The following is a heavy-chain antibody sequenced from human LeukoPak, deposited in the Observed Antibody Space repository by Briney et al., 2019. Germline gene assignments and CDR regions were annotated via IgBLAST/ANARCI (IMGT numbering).Heavy chain of an antibody. Sequence: TGGSLRLSCAASGFTFSSYAMSWVRQAPGKGLEWVSAISGSGGSTYYADSVKGRFTISRDNSKNTLYLQMNSLRAEDTAVYYCAKGLGYCSGGSCYGGDYWGQGTLVTVSS. D-gene: IGHD2-15*01. V-gene: IGHV3-23*01. CDR1: GFTFSSYA. CDR2: ISGSGGST. CDR3: AKGLGYCSGGSCYGGDY. J-gene: IGHJ4*02.